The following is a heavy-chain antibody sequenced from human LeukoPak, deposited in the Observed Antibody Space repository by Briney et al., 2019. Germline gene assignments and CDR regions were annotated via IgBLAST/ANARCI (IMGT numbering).Heavy chain of an antibody. CDR3: ARDKSLRGNWYGNDY. Sequence: PSETLSLTCTVSGGSISNYYWSWIRQAPGKGLEWIGHISYGGNTNYNPSLMSRAAISVDTSKNQFFLQLTSVAAADTAVYYCARDKSLRGNWYGNDYWGQGILVTVSS. D-gene: IGHD1-1*01. CDR1: GGSISNYY. V-gene: IGHV4-59*01. J-gene: IGHJ4*02. CDR2: ISYGGNT.